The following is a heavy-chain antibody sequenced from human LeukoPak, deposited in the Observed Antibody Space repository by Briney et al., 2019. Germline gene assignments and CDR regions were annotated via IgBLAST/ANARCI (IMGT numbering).Heavy chain of an antibody. Sequence: SETLSLTCSVSGGSFSSYFWSWVRQPAGKGLEWIGRIYPSGNTNYNPSLKSRVTLSVDTSKTQFSLRLSSVTAADTAVYYCAREDSGSYYNYYYFYMDVWGKGTTVTVSS. D-gene: IGHD3-10*01. V-gene: IGHV4-4*07. CDR3: AREDSGSYYNYYYFYMDV. CDR2: IYPSGNT. J-gene: IGHJ6*03. CDR1: GGSFSSYF.